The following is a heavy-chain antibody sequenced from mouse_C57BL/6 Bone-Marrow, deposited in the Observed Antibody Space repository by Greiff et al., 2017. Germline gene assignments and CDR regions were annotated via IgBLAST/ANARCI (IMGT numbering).Heavy chain of an antibody. J-gene: IGHJ3*01. CDR1: GYTFTSYW. CDR3: ARGKLAWFAY. Sequence: QVQLQQPGAELVKPGASVKLSCKASGYTFTSYWMHWVKQRPGQGLEWIGLIHPNSGSTNYNEKFKSKATMTVDKSSSTAYMQLSSRTSEDSAVYYCARGKLAWFAYWGRGTRVTVSA. CDR2: IHPNSGST. V-gene: IGHV1-64*01. D-gene: IGHD4-1*01.